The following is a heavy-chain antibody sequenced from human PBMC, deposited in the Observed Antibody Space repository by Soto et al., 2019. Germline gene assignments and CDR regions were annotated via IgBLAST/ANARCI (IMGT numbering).Heavy chain of an antibody. CDR2: IRSKANSYAT. J-gene: IGHJ4*02. D-gene: IGHD6-25*01. V-gene: IGHV3-73*01. Sequence: EVQLEESGGGLVQPGGSLKLSCAASGFTFSGSAMHWVRQASGKGLEWVGRIRSKANSYATAYAASVTGRFTISRDDSKNTAYRQMNIRKTAATAVYFCTRHVSANGFDYWGQGTLVTVSS. CDR1: GFTFSGSA. CDR3: TRHVSANGFDY.